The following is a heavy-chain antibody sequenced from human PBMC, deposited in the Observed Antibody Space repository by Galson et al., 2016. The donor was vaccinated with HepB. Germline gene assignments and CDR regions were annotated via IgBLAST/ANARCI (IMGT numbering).Heavy chain of an antibody. J-gene: IGHJ6*02. D-gene: IGHD1-7*01. CDR3: ARSYNWNSRLGMDV. CDR2: LYAGGAP. Sequence: SLRLSCAASGVSVRSNFMSWVRQAPGKGLEWVSVLYAGGAPQYADSVKGRFTISRDSSKNTMYLQMDNVRAEDTAVYYCARSYNWNSRLGMDVWGQGTTVTVSS. CDR1: GVSVRSNF. V-gene: IGHV3-53*01.